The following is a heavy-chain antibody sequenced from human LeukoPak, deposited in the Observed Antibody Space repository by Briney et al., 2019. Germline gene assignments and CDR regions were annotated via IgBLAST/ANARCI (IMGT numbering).Heavy chain of an antibody. D-gene: IGHD3-10*01. Sequence: GGSLRLSCAASGFTFSSYGMHWVRQAPGKGLEWVAVIWYDGSNKYYADSVKGRFTISRDNSKNTLYLQMNSLRAEDTAVYYCARDWSGLWFGELLTWGQGTLVTVSS. J-gene: IGHJ5*02. CDR2: IWYDGSNK. CDR3: ARDWSGLWFGELLT. V-gene: IGHV3-33*01. CDR1: GFTFSSYG.